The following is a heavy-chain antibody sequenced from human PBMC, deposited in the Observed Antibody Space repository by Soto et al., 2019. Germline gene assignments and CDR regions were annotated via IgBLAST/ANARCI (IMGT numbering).Heavy chain of an antibody. Sequence: SETLSLTCAVYGGSFSGYYWSWIRQPPGKGLEWIGEINHSGSTNYNPSLKSRVTISVDTSKNQFSLKLSSVTAADTAVYYCVRIIPLPLGSGSYYFDYWGQGTLVTVSS. J-gene: IGHJ4*02. CDR2: INHSGST. D-gene: IGHD3-10*01. V-gene: IGHV4-34*01. CDR1: GGSFSGYY. CDR3: VRIIPLPLGSGSYYFDY.